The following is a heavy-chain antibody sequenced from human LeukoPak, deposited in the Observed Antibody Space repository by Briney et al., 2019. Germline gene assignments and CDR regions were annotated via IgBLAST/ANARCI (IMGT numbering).Heavy chain of an antibody. CDR3: ARQGGSDAFDI. CDR2: IYPDDSDT. Sequence: GESLKISCKHSEYSFPTYCIGWVRQMPGKGLEWMGIIYPDDSDTRYSPSFQGQVTISADKSISTAYLQWSSLKASDTAMYYCARQGGSDAFDIWGQGTMVTVSS. V-gene: IGHV5-51*01. D-gene: IGHD2-15*01. CDR1: EYSFPTYC. J-gene: IGHJ3*02.